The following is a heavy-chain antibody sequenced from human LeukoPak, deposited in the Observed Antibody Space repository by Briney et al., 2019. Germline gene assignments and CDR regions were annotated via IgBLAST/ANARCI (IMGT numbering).Heavy chain of an antibody. V-gene: IGHV3-20*04. CDR1: GFTFDDYG. J-gene: IGHJ4*02. Sequence: GGSLRLSCAASGFTFDDYGMSWVRQAPGKGLEWVSGINWNGGSTGYADSVKGRFTISRDNAKNSLYLQMNSLRAEDTALYYCASGSSSSEAAAGMYWGQGTLVTVSS. CDR2: INWNGGST. D-gene: IGHD6-13*01. CDR3: ASGSSSSEAAAGMY.